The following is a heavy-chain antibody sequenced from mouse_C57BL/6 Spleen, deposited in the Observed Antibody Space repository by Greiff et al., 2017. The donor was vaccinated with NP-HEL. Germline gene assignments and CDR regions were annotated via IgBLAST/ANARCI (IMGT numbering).Heavy chain of an antibody. CDR1: GYTFTSYW. J-gene: IGHJ2*01. CDR3: ATTVVATGYFDY. V-gene: IGHV1-52*01. Sequence: QVHVKQPGAELVRPGSSVKLSCKASGYTFTSYWMHWVKQRPIQGLEWIGNIDPSDSETHYNQKFKDKATLTVDKSSSTAYMQLSSLTSEDSAVYYCATTVVATGYFDYWGQGTTLTVSS. CDR2: IDPSDSET. D-gene: IGHD1-1*01.